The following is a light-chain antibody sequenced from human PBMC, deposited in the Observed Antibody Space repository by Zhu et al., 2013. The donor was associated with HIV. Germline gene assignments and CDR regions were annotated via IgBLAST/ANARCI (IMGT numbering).Light chain of an antibody. J-gene: IGLJ2*01. V-gene: IGLV3-21*02. Sequence: SYVLTQAPSMSVAPGLTAIITCGGDNIGRQPVHWYQQKPGQAPVVVIYDDSERPSGVPERFSGSNSGNTAALTVNRVEAGDEANYYCQTWDKYTNHVVFGGGTKLIVL. CDR1: NIGRQP. CDR2: DDS. CDR3: QTWDKYTNHVV.